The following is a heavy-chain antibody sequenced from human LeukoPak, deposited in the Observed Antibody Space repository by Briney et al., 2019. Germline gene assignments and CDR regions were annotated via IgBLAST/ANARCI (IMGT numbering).Heavy chain of an antibody. CDR1: GYTFTSYG. J-gene: IGHJ3*02. V-gene: IGHV1-2*02. D-gene: IGHD6-19*01. CDR2: INPNSGGT. CDR3: ARDMGSGSSSGWYRDAFDI. Sequence: GASVKVSCKASGYTFTSYGISWVRQAPGQGLEWMGWINPNSGGTNYAQKFQGRVTMTRDTSISTAYMELSRLRSDDTAVYYCARDMGSGSSSGWYRDAFDIWGQGTMVTVSS.